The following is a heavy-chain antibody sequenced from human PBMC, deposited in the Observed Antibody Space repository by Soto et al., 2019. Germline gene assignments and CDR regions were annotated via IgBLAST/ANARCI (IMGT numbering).Heavy chain of an antibody. CDR3: ARDNGGGELHNGELEY. D-gene: IGHD1-26*01. CDR1: GYTFNSYV. CDR2: INAGNGKT. J-gene: IGHJ4*02. Sequence: QVQLVQSGAEVKKPGASVKVYCKASGYTFNSYVLHWVRQAPGQRLEWMGWINAGNGKTKYSQKLQGRLIFARDTSGSTAYMELSSLRSEDTAVYYCARDNGGGELHNGELEYLGQGTLVTFSA. V-gene: IGHV1-3*01.